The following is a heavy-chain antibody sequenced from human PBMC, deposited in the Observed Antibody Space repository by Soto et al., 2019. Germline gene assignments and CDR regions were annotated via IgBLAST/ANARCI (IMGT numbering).Heavy chain of an antibody. J-gene: IGHJ5*02. Sequence: QITLKESGPTLVKPTQTLTLTCTFSGFSLSTSGVGVGWIRQPPGKALEWLALIYWDDDKRYSPSLKSRLTITKDXXKXQXXPTMTNMDPVDTATYYRAHSAVQAVVPAAPGWFDPWGQGTLVTVSS. CDR3: AHSAVQAVVPAAPGWFDP. V-gene: IGHV2-5*02. CDR1: GFSLSTSGVG. D-gene: IGHD2-2*01. CDR2: IYWDDDK.